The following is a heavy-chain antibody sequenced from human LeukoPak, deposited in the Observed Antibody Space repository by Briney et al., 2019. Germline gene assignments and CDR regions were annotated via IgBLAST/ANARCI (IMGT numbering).Heavy chain of an antibody. CDR3: ARHKYGSGSYFDY. J-gene: IGHJ4*02. D-gene: IGHD3-10*01. CDR2: IYYSGST. CDR1: GGSISSYY. V-gene: IGHV4-59*01. Sequence: PSETLPLTCTVSGGSISSYYWSWIRQPPGKGLEWIGYIYYSGSTNYNPSLKSRVTISVDTSKNQFSLKLSSVTAADTAVYYCARHKYGSGSYFDYWGQGTLVTVSS.